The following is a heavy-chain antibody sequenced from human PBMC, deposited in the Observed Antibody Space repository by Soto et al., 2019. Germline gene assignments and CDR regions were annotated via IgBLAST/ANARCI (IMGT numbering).Heavy chain of an antibody. V-gene: IGHV3-30*18. CDR2: ISYDGSNK. CDR3: AKGYYDFWSGYDPSYYFDY. Sequence: GGSLRLSCAASGFTFSSYGMHWVRQAPGKGLEWVAVISYDGSNKYYADSVKGRFTISRDNSKNTLYLQMNSLRAEDTAVYYCAKGYYDFWSGYDPSYYFDYWGQGTLVTAPQ. D-gene: IGHD3-3*01. CDR1: GFTFSSYG. J-gene: IGHJ4*02.